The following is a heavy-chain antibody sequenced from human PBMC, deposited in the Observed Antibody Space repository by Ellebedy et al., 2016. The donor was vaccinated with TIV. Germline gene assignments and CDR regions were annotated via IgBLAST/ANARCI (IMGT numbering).Heavy chain of an antibody. J-gene: IGHJ5*02. V-gene: IGHV4-59*01. D-gene: IGHD2-15*01. CDR1: GASMFSYY. CDR2: IYYNGST. CDR3: ARVFVFCGGGTCFTNWFDP. Sequence: MLSETLSLTCKVSGASMFSYYWSWIRQSPGKGLEWIGYIYYNGSTNYSPSLKSRVTISVDTSKNQFSLKLTSVTTADTAVYYCARVFVFCGGGTCFTNWFDPWGQGTLVTVSS.